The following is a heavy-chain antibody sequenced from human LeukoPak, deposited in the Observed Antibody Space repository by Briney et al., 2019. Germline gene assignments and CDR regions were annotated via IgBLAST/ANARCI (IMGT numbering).Heavy chain of an antibody. Sequence: ASVKVSCKASDYTFTNYGITWVRQAPGQGLEWMGGIIPIFGTANYAQKFQGRVTITADESTSTAYMELSSLRSEDTAVYYCAREVEYSSSFDNGGQGTRVTVPS. V-gene: IGHV1-69*13. CDR3: AREVEYSSSFDN. J-gene: IGHJ4*02. CDR1: DYTFTNYG. CDR2: IIPIFGTA. D-gene: IGHD6-13*01.